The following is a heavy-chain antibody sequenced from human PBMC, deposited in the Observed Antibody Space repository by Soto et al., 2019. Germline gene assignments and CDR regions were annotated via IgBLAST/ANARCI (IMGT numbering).Heavy chain of an antibody. CDR2: ISAYNGNT. J-gene: IGHJ3*02. Sequence: QVQLVQSGAEVKKPGASVKVSCKASGYTFTSYGISWVRQATGQGLEWMGWISAYNGNTNYAQKLQGRVTMTTDTSTSTDYMELRSLRSDDTAVYYCARESSSGWYANKAGVAFDIWGQGTMVTVSS. CDR3: ARESSSGWYANKAGVAFDI. V-gene: IGHV1-18*01. D-gene: IGHD6-19*01. CDR1: GYTFTSYG.